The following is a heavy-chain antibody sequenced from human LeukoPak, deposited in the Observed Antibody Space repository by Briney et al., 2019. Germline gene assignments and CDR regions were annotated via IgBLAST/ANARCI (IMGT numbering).Heavy chain of an antibody. Sequence: GASVKVSCKASGYTFTGYYMHWVRQAPGQGLEWMGWINPNSGGTNYAQKFQGRVTMTRDTSISTAYMELSRLRSDDTAVYYCARAYPYYHGSGSSNWFDPWSQGTLVTVSP. J-gene: IGHJ5*02. D-gene: IGHD3-10*01. CDR2: INPNSGGT. CDR1: GYTFTGYY. CDR3: ARAYPYYHGSGSSNWFDP. V-gene: IGHV1-2*02.